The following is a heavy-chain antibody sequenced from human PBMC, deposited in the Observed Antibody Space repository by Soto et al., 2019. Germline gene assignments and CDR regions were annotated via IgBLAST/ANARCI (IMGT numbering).Heavy chain of an antibody. V-gene: IGHV4-4*02. CDR2: IYHVGFT. CDR1: GASVSSSHW. CDR3: VRVRPPTSTIPAAVLYYFDY. J-gene: IGHJ4*02. Sequence: QVHLQESGPGLVKPSGTLSLTCGVSGASVSSSHWWTWVRQPPGKGLEWIGEIYHVGFTSYNPSLKSRVIMSMDQSSIQFALKMSSVTAAATAVYYCVRVRPPTSTIPAAVLYYFDYWGQGSLVTVSS. D-gene: IGHD2-2*01.